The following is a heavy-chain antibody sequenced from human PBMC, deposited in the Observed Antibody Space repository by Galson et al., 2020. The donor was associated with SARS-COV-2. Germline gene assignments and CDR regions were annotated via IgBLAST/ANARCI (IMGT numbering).Heavy chain of an antibody. V-gene: IGHV3-48*03. CDR3: ARSPQILIWFGDFPL. J-gene: IGHJ6*04. CDR1: GFTLRSYE. Sequence: GESLKISCAASGFTLRSYEMNWVRQAPGKGLEWVSYISSSGSTIYYADSVKGRFTISRDNAKNSLYLQMNSLRTEDTAVYYCARSPQILIWFGDFPLWGKGTTVTVSS. CDR2: ISSSGSTI. D-gene: IGHD3-10*01.